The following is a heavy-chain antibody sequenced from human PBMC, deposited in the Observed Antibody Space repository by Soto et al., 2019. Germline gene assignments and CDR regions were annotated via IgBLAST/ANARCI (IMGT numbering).Heavy chain of an antibody. CDR2: IRNGGDT. V-gene: IGHV3-66*01. CDR3: ARDSWSQY. D-gene: IGHD2-15*01. J-gene: IGHJ1*01. CDR1: GFSVSSNY. Sequence: GGSLRLSCAASGFSVSSNYMNWVRQAPGKGLEWVSIIRNGGDTYYADSVKDRFTVSRDNPKNTIFLQMNSLRVEDTAVYYCARDSWSQYWGQGTLVTVSS.